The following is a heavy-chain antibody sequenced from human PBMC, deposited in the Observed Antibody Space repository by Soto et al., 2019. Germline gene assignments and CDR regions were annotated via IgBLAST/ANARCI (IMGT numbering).Heavy chain of an antibody. Sequence: GGSLRLSCAASGFTFSSYAMSWVRQAPGKGLEWVSAISGSGGSTYYADSVKGRFTISRDNSKNTLYLQMNSLRAEDTAVYYCAKHRVCYNFWSGYWDYWGKGTLVTVSS. J-gene: IGHJ4*02. CDR2: ISGSGGST. CDR1: GFTFSSYA. D-gene: IGHD3-3*01. CDR3: AKHRVCYNFWSGYWDY. V-gene: IGHV3-23*01.